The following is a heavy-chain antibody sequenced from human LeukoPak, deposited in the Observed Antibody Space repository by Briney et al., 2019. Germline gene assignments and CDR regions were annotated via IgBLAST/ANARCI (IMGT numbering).Heavy chain of an antibody. CDR2: VYYSGST. J-gene: IGHJ6*02. V-gene: IGHV4-61*01. Sequence: SETLSLTCTVSGGSVSSGSYYWSWIRQPPGKGLEWIGYVYYSGSTNYNPSLKSRVTISVDTSKNQFSLKLSSVTAADTAVYYCARDQYYYYYGMDVWGQGTTVTVSS. CDR1: GGSVSSGSYY. CDR3: ARDQYYYYYGMDV.